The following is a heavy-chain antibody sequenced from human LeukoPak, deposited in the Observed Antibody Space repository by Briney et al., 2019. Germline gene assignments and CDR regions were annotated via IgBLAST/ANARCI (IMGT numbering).Heavy chain of an antibody. J-gene: IGHJ6*02. CDR3: AKETLGDFNIHARYSYYGMDV. V-gene: IGHV3-23*01. Sequence: GGSLRLSCAASGFPFSSYAISWVRQAPGKGLEWVSAISAIGDSTYYADSVKGRFTISRGNSKNTLYLQMNSLRAEDTAVYYCAKETLGDFNIHARYSYYGMDVWGQGTTVTVSS. CDR1: GFPFSSYA. CDR2: ISAIGDST. D-gene: IGHD3-10*01.